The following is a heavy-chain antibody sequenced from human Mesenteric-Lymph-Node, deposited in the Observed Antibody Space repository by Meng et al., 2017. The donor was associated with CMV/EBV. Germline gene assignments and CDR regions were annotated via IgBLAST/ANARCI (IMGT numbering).Heavy chain of an antibody. V-gene: IGHV4-59*01. D-gene: IGHD2-2*01. Sequence: SETLSLTCTVSGGSISSYYWSWIRQPPGKGLEWIGYIYYSGSTNYNPSLKSRVTISVDTSKNQFSLKLSSVTAADTAVYSCAIYCSSTSCSGWFVPWGQGTLVTVSS. J-gene: IGHJ5*02. CDR1: GGSISSYY. CDR3: AIYCSSTSCSGWFVP. CDR2: IYYSGST.